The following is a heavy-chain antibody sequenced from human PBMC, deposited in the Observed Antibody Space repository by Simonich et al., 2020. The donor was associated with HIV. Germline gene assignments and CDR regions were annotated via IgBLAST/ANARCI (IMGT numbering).Heavy chain of an antibody. CDR3: ARGWELLHAFDY. D-gene: IGHD1-26*01. CDR2: INVGNGNT. V-gene: IGHV1-3*01. CDR1: GYTFINYA. J-gene: IGHJ4*02. Sequence: QVQLVQSGAEVKKPGASVKVSCKASGYTFINYARHWVGQAPGQRLEWMGGINVGNGNTKYSQKFQGRVTITRDTSASTAYMELSSLRSEDTAVYYCARGWELLHAFDYWGQGTLVTVSS.